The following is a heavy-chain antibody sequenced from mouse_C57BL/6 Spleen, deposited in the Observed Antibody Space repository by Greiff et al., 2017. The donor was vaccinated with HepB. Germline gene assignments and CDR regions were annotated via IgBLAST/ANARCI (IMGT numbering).Heavy chain of an antibody. CDR1: GFTFTDYY. V-gene: IGHV7-3*01. D-gene: IGHD1-1*01. CDR2: IRNKANGYTT. CDR3: AGYYSSREDYFDY. Sequence: EVQGVESGGGLVQPGGSLSLSCAASGFTFTDYYMSWVRQPPGKALEWLGFIRNKANGYTTEYSATVKGRFTISRDNSQTFLYLQMNAMRAEDSATYYCAGYYSSREDYFDYWGQGTTLTVSS. J-gene: IGHJ2*01.